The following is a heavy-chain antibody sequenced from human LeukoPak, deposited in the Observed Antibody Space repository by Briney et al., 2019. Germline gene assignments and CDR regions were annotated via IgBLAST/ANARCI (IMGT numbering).Heavy chain of an antibody. CDR3: ARGGVIVVVSDYAFDI. J-gene: IGHJ3*02. Sequence: SETLSLTCTVSGGSISSYYWSWIRQPAGKGLEWIGGIYTSGSTNYNPSLKSRVTISVDTSKNQFSLKLSSVTAADTAVYYCARGGVIVVVSDYAFDIWGQGTMITVSS. CDR1: GGSISSYY. CDR2: IYTSGST. D-gene: IGHD3-22*01. V-gene: IGHV4-4*07.